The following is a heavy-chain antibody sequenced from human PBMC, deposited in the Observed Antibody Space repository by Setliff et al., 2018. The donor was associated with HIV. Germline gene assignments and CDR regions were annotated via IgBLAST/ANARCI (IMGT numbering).Heavy chain of an antibody. D-gene: IGHD3-22*01. V-gene: IGHV4-59*11. CDR3: ARVYYYDSSGYHDAFDI. CDR2: IYYTGST. CDR1: GGSISSHY. Sequence: NPSETLSLTCTVSGGSISSHYWSWIRQPPGKGLEWIGYIYYTGSTNYNPSLKSRVTISVDTSKNQFSLKLSSVTAADTAVYYCARVYYYDSSGYHDAFDIWGQGTMVTVSS. J-gene: IGHJ3*02.